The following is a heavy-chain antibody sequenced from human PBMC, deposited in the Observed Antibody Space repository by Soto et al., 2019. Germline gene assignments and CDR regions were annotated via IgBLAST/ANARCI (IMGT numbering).Heavy chain of an antibody. V-gene: IGHV3-74*01. Sequence: EVQLVESGGGLVQPGGSLRLSCAASGFTFSSYWMHWVRQAPGKGLVWVSRINSDGSSTSYADSVKGRFTISRDNAKNTLYLQMNSLRAEDTAVYYWARDSFALGFWSGYYYGMDVWGQGTTVTVSS. CDR2: INSDGSST. CDR3: ARDSFALGFWSGYYYGMDV. D-gene: IGHD3-3*01. J-gene: IGHJ6*02. CDR1: GFTFSSYW.